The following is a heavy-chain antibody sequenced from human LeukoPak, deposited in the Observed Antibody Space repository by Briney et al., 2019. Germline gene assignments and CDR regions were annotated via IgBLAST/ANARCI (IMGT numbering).Heavy chain of an antibody. CDR1: GFTFSSFS. Sequence: PGGPLSLSCAASGFTFSSFSLTWVRQAPGKGLEWVSSISSSSSYIYYADSVKGRFTISRDNAKNSLYLQMNSLRAEDTAVYYCARAPAAADLYFDYWGQGTLVTVSS. D-gene: IGHD6-13*01. CDR3: ARAPAAADLYFDY. V-gene: IGHV3-21*01. J-gene: IGHJ4*02. CDR2: ISSSSSYI.